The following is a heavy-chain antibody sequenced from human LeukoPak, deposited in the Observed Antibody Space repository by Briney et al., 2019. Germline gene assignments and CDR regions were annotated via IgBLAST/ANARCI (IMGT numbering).Heavy chain of an antibody. CDR3: ARLRYYGMDV. Sequence: GGSLRLSCTASGFSFSNSGMHWVRQAPGKGLEWVSYTSSSSSTIYYADSVKSRFTISRDNAKNSLYLQMNSLRAEDTAVYYCARLRYYGMDVWGQGTTVTVSS. J-gene: IGHJ6*02. CDR1: GFSFSNSG. CDR2: TSSSSSTI. V-gene: IGHV3-48*04.